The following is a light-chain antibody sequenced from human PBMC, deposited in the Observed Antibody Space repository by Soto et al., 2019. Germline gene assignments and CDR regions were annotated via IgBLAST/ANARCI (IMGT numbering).Light chain of an antibody. CDR3: ATWDGSLPGEV. V-gene: IGLV1-51*01. CDR1: KNDIGVYDF. CDR2: DNN. Sequence: QSALTQPPSASGSPGQSVTISCTGTKNDIGVYDFVSWYQHHPGKAPRLIIYDNNKRPSGIPDRFSGSKSGTSGTLDITGLQTGDEADYYCATWDGSLPGEVFGGGTKLTVL. J-gene: IGLJ2*01.